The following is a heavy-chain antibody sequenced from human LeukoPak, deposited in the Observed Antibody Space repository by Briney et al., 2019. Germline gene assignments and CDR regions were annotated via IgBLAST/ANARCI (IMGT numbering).Heavy chain of an antibody. Sequence: GGSLRLSCAASGFTFSSYAMSWVRQAPGKGLEWVSAISGGGGSTYYADSVKGRFTISRDNSKNTLYLQMNSLRAEDTAVYYCARDAGSAVCGSTRCYTGTTEMDYWGQGTLVTVSS. J-gene: IGHJ4*02. V-gene: IGHV3-23*01. CDR3: ARDAGSAVCGSTRCYTGTTEMDY. D-gene: IGHD2-2*02. CDR1: GFTFSSYA. CDR2: ISGGGGST.